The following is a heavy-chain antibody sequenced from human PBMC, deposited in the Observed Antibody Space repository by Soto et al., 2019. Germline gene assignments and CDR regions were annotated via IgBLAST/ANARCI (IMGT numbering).Heavy chain of an antibody. CDR1: GGSISSGGYY. V-gene: IGHV4-31*03. CDR3: ARDSLYDNWFDP. J-gene: IGHJ5*02. CDR2: VYYSGST. D-gene: IGHD2-8*01. Sequence: SETLSLTCTVSGGSISSGGYYWSWIRQHPGKGLEWIGYVYYSGSTYYNPSLKSRVTISVDTSKNQFSLKLSSVTAADTAVYYCARDSLYDNWFDPWGQGTLVTVSS.